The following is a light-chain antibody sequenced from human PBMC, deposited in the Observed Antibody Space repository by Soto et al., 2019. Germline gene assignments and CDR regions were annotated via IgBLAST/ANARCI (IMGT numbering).Light chain of an antibody. CDR3: KQYHTYST. V-gene: IGKV1-5*01. CDR2: DAS. J-gene: IGKJ5*01. CDR1: QSISRW. Sequence: DIQMTQSPSTLSASVGDRVTITCRASQSISRWLAWYQQKPGKAPKALIYDASTLRSGVPSRFSGGGSGTEFTLTISSLQPDDFATYYCKQYHTYSTFGQGTRLEIK.